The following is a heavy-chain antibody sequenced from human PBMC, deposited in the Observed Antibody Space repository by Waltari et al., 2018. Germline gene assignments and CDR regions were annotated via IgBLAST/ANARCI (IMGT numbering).Heavy chain of an antibody. CDR2: IIPIFGTA. Sequence: QVQLVQSGAEVKKPGSSVKVSCKASGGTFSSYAISWVRQAPGQGLEWMGGIIPIFGTANYAQKFQGRVTITTDESTSTAYMELSSLRSEDTAVYYCATSIAAAGPLYYYYYYMDVWGKGTTVTVSS. D-gene: IGHD6-13*01. CDR3: ATSIAAAGPLYYYYYYMDV. V-gene: IGHV1-69*05. CDR1: GGTFSSYA. J-gene: IGHJ6*03.